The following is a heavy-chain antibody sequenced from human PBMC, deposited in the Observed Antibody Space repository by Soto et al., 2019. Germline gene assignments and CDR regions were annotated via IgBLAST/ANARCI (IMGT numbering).Heavy chain of an antibody. Sequence: LSLSCAASGFTFSTYGMHWVRQAPGKGLEWVAVIWYDGSNEYYADSVKGRFTISRDNSKNTVCLQMNSLRVEDTAVYYCARGVAPGDYSLSWFHPWGQGTLVTVSS. CDR2: IWYDGSNE. CDR3: ARGVAPGDYSLSWFHP. CDR1: GFTFSTYG. J-gene: IGHJ5*02. V-gene: IGHV3-33*01. D-gene: IGHD4-4*01.